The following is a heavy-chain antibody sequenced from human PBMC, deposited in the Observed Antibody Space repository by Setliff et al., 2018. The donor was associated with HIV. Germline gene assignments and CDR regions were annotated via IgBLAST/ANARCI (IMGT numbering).Heavy chain of an antibody. D-gene: IGHD3-9*01. CDR1: GGTFTSSA. CDR2: IIPHFDAP. CDR3: ASPRLDWSFSHFDY. V-gene: IGHV1-69*13. J-gene: IGHJ4*02. Sequence: GASVKVSCKASGGTFTSSAISWVRQARGQGLEWMGAIIPHFDAPQYAQKFQGRVTITADQTPSTAYMELSGLTSEDTAVYYCASPRLDWSFSHFDYWGQGTPVTVSS.